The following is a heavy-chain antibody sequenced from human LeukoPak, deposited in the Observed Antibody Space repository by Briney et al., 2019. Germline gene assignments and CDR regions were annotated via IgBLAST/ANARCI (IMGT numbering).Heavy chain of an antibody. Sequence: PSETLSLTCTVSGGSISSSSYYWGWIRQPPGKGLEWIGSIYYSGSTYYNPSLKSRVTISVDTSKNQFSLKLSSVTAADTAVYYCARHYGDYGFPGDYYGMDVWGQGTTVTVSS. J-gene: IGHJ6*02. D-gene: IGHD4-17*01. CDR1: GGSISSSSYY. CDR3: ARHYGDYGFPGDYYGMDV. V-gene: IGHV4-39*01. CDR2: IYYSGST.